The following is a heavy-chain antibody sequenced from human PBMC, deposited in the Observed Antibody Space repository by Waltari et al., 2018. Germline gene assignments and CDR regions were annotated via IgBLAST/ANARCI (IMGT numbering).Heavy chain of an antibody. CDR1: GFAFSTYH. Sequence: EVQLVESGGGLVQPGGSLRLSCAASGFAFSTYHMIWVRQAPGKGLEWVSFIDISGNIIYYADSVKGRFTISRDNAKSSLYLQMNSLRAEDTAVYYCARMDYFDYWGQGALVTVSS. J-gene: IGHJ4*02. CDR3: ARMDYFDY. CDR2: IDISGNII. V-gene: IGHV3-48*04.